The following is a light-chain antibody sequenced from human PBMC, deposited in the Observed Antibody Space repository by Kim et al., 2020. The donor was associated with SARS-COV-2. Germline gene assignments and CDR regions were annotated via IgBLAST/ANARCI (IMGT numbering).Light chain of an antibody. CDR3: QQYSTTPWT. J-gene: IGKJ1*01. CDR2: ATS. CDR1: QSVRSTY. Sequence: SPGARATLSCGTSQSVRSTYLAWYQQKPGLAPKLLIYATSSRATGIPVRFSGSGSGTDFSLTISRLEPEDFAVYYCQQYSTTPWTFGPGTKVDIK. V-gene: IGKV3D-20*01.